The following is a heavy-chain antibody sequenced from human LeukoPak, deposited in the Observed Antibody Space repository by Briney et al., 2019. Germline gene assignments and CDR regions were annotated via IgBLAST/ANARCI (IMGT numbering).Heavy chain of an antibody. CDR3: ARVYTGLDY. J-gene: IGHJ4*02. CDR1: GFTLSDHY. Sequence: GGSLRLSCAASGFTLSDHYMDWVRQAPGKGLEWVGRSRNKGNSFTTDYAASVKGRFTISRDDSNNSLHLQMNSLKTEDTAVYFCARVYTGLDYWGQGTLVTVSS. V-gene: IGHV3-72*01. CDR2: SRNKGNSFTT.